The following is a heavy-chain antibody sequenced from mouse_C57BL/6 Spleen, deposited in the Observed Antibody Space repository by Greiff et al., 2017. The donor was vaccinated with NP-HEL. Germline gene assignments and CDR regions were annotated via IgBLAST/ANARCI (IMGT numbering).Heavy chain of an antibody. Sequence: VQLKESGPGLVKPSQSLSLTCSVTGYSITSGYYWNWIRQFPGNKLEWMGYISYDGSNNYNPSLKNRISITRDTSKNQFFLKLNSVTTEDTATYYCAREDSFMDYWGQGTSVTVSS. J-gene: IGHJ4*01. CDR1: GYSITSGYY. V-gene: IGHV3-6*01. CDR3: AREDSFMDY. CDR2: ISYDGSN.